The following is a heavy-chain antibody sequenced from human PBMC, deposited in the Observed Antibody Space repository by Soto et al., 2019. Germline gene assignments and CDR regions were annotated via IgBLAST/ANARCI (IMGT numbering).Heavy chain of an antibody. V-gene: IGHV1-24*01. CDR2: FDPEDGET. Sequence: GGSVKVSCKVSGYTLTELSMHWVRQAPGKGLEWMGGFDPEDGETIYAQKFQGRVTMTEDTSTDTAYMELSSLRSEDKAVYYCATAPHNSGYDPPKDHWGQGTLVTVSS. CDR3: ATAPHNSGYDPPKDH. D-gene: IGHD5-12*01. J-gene: IGHJ4*02. CDR1: GYTLTELS.